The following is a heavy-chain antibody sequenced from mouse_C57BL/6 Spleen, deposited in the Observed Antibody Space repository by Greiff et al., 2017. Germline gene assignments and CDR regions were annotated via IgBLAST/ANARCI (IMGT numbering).Heavy chain of an antibody. V-gene: IGHV1-69*01. CDR1: GYTFTSYW. CDR2: IDPSDSYT. D-gene: IGHD1-1*01. CDR3: ARGSYYYGSSYLYAMDY. Sequence: VQLQQPGAELVMPGASVKLSCKASGYTFTSYWMHWVKQRPGQGLEWIGEIDPSDSYTNYNQKFKGKSTLTVDKSSSTAYMQLSSLTSEDSAVYYCARGSYYYGSSYLYAMDYWGQGTSVTVSS. J-gene: IGHJ4*01.